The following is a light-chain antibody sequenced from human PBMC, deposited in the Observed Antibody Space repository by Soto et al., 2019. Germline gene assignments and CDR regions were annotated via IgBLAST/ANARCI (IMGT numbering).Light chain of an antibody. CDR3: LQHPDFPLT. CDR2: AAS. V-gene: IGKV1-6*01. CDR1: RDIGND. J-gene: IGKJ1*01. Sequence: AIQMTQSPSSLSASVGDRVTITCRASRDIGNDLGWYQQKPGKAPKHLIFAASNLQSGVPSRFSGGGSGPDFTPTISRLQGDGFSTYYFLQHPDFPLTFGQGPKV.